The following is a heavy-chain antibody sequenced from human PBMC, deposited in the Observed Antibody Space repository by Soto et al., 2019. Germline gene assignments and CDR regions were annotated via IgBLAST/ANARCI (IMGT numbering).Heavy chain of an antibody. CDR2: IYSGGST. CDR3: AVEMATLGGFDY. D-gene: IGHD5-12*01. CDR1: GFTVSSNY. V-gene: IGHV3-66*01. J-gene: IGHJ4*02. Sequence: EVQLVESGGGLVQPGGSLRLSCAASGFTVSSNYMSWVRQAPGKGLEWVSVIYSGGSTYYADSVKGRFTISRDNSKKTLWLQMNSLSAGDTAGYYCAVEMATLGGFDYWGQGTLVTVSS.